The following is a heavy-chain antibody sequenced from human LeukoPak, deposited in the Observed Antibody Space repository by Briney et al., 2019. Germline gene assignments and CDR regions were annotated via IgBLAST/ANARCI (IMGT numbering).Heavy chain of an antibody. CDR3: ARQDSSGWDDY. D-gene: IGHD6-19*01. V-gene: IGHV4-39*01. CDR2: IYYSGST. J-gene: IGHJ4*02. Sequence: SETPSLTCTVSGGSISSSSYYWGWIRQPPGKGLEWIGSIYYSGSTYYNPSLKSRVTISVDTSKNQFSLKLSSVTAADTAVYYCARQDSSGWDDYWGQGTLVTVSS. CDR1: GGSISSSSYY.